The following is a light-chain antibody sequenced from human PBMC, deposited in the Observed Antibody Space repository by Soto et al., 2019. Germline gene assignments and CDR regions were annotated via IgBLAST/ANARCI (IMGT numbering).Light chain of an antibody. CDR1: QSLSSSY. CDR2: GTS. V-gene: IGKV3-20*01. CDR3: QRFGTSPPWT. Sequence: EIVLTQSPGTLSLSPGERATLSCRASQSLSSSYLAWYQQKPGQAPRLLIYGTSIRATGIPDRFSGSGSGTDFTLTITRLEPEDFAVYYCQRFGTSPPWTFGQGTKVKFK. J-gene: IGKJ1*01.